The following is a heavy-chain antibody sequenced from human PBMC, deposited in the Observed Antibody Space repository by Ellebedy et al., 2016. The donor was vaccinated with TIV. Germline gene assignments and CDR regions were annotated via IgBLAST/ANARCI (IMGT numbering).Heavy chain of an antibody. V-gene: IGHV3-33*01. CDR2: IWYDGSNK. J-gene: IGHJ4*02. CDR1: GFTFSSYG. D-gene: IGHD1-1*01. CDR3: ARDWTWYNWNDGGEDYFDY. Sequence: GESLKISXAASGFTFSSYGMHWVRQAPGKGLEWVAVIWYDGSNKYYADSVKGRFTISRDNSKNTLYLQMNSLRAEDTAVYYCARDWTWYNWNDGGEDYFDYWGQGTLVTVSS.